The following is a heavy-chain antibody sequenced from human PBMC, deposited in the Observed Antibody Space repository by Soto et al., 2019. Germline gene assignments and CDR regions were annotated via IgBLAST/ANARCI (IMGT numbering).Heavy chain of an antibody. CDR2: IWYDGSNK. CDR3: ARDPIDYSNYAYYYYYGMDV. D-gene: IGHD4-4*01. J-gene: IGHJ6*02. Sequence: SLRLSCAASGFTFSSYGMHWVRQAPGKGLEWVAVIWYDGSNKYYADSVKGRFTISRDNSKNTLYLQMNSLRAEDTAVYYCARDPIDYSNYAYYYYYGMDVWGQGTTVTVSS. CDR1: GFTFSSYG. V-gene: IGHV3-33*01.